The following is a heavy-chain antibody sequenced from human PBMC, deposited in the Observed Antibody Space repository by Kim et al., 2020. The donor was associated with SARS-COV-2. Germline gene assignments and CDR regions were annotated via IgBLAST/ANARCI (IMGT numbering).Heavy chain of an antibody. D-gene: IGHD6-19*01. CDR2: IYHSGST. Sequence: SETLSLTCTVSGYSISSGYYWGWIRQPPGKGLEWIGSIYHSGSTYYNPSLKSRVTISVDTSKNQFSLKLSSVTAADTAVYYCARAGYIFPIRTGIAVAGTGFSYEYYFDYWGQGTLVTVSS. CDR3: ARAGYIFPIRTGIAVAGTGFSYEYYFDY. V-gene: IGHV4-38-2*02. J-gene: IGHJ4*02. CDR1: GYSISSGYY.